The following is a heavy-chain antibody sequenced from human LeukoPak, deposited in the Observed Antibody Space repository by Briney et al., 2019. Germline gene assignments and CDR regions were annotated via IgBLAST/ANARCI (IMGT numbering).Heavy chain of an antibody. Sequence: GGSLRLSCAAPGFTFSSYWMHWVRQATGQGLDWFSYISSSSSTIYSADSVKGRFTTSRDNAKNALYLQMNSLRDEDTAVYYCARDGYSSGWSGFDPWGQGTLVTVSS. J-gene: IGHJ5*02. CDR3: ARDGYSSGWSGFDP. D-gene: IGHD6-19*01. CDR1: GFTFSSYW. V-gene: IGHV3-48*02. CDR2: ISSSSSTI.